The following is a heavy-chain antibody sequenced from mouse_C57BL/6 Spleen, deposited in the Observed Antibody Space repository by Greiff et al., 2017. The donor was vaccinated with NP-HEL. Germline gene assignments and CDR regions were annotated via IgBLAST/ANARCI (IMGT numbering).Heavy chain of an antibody. Sequence: VQLQQSGPELVKPGASVKISCKASGYAFSSSWMNWVKQRPGKGLEWIGRIYPGDGDTNYNGKFKGKATLTADKSSSTAYMQLSSLTSEDSAVYFCARSPPYYYGSDYWGQGTTLTVSS. D-gene: IGHD1-1*01. J-gene: IGHJ2*01. V-gene: IGHV1-82*01. CDR3: ARSPPYYYGSDY. CDR2: IYPGDGDT. CDR1: GYAFSSSW.